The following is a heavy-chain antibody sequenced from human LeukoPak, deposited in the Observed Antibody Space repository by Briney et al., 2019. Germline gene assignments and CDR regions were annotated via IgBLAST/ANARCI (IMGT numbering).Heavy chain of an antibody. J-gene: IGHJ4*02. CDR2: IYYSGTT. V-gene: IGHV4-59*01. CDR1: GGSISNYY. Sequence: SETLSLTCTVSGGSISNYYWSWIRQPPGKGLEWIGYIYYSGTTNYNPSLKSRVTISVDTSKNQFSLKLSSVTAADTAVYYCARDRVRGNSNPFFDYWGQGTLVTVSS. D-gene: IGHD4-11*01. CDR3: ARDRVRGNSNPFFDY.